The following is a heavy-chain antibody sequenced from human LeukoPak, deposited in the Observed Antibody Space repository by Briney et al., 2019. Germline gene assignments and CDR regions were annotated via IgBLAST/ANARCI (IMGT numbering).Heavy chain of an antibody. V-gene: IGHV4-61*02. D-gene: IGHD5-24*01. J-gene: IGHJ3*02. CDR3: AKFSRVRTERLTDAFDI. CDR2: IYTSGST. CDR1: GGSISSGSYY. Sequence: SETLSLTCTVSGGSISSGSYYWSWIRQPAGKGLEWIGRIYTSGSTNYNPSLKSRVTISVDTSKNQFSLKLSSVTAADTAVYYCAKFSRVRTERLTDAFDIWGQGTMVTVSS.